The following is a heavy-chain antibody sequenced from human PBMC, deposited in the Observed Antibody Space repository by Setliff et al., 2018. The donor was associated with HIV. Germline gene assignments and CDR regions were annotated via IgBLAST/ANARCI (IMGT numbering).Heavy chain of an antibody. Sequence: HPGGSLRLSCAASGFTFRNYNFNWVRQAPGRGLEWVSSISIGSGAAIYYAESVQGRFTVSRDNAKNSLYLQMNGLRVEDTAVYYCARDYLYYNMYNGSPVYGMDVWGQGTTVTVSS. J-gene: IGHJ6*02. CDR1: GFTFRNYN. D-gene: IGHD3-10*01. CDR3: ARDYLYYNMYNGSPVYGMDV. CDR2: ISIGSGAAI. V-gene: IGHV3-48*03.